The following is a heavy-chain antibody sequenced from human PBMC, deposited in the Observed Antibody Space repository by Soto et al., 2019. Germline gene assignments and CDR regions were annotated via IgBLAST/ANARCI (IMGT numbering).Heavy chain of an antibody. Sequence: QTGGSLRLSCAASGFTFSSYAMSWVRQAPGKGLEWVSAISGSGGSTYYADSVKGRFTISRDNSKNTLYLQMNSLRAEDTAVYYCAKAGWNQGYYYYGMDVWGQGTTVTVSS. CDR1: GFTFSSYA. CDR2: ISGSGGST. CDR3: AKAGWNQGYYYYGMDV. V-gene: IGHV3-23*01. D-gene: IGHD1-1*01. J-gene: IGHJ6*02.